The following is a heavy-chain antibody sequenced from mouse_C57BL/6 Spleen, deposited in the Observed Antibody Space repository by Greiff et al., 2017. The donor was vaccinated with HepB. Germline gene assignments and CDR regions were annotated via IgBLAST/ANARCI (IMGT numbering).Heavy chain of an antibody. CDR2: IDPSDSET. J-gene: IGHJ2*01. V-gene: IGHV1-52*01. CDR3: AVSRDSSGYAGY. Sequence: VKLQQPGAELVRPGSSVKLSCKASGYTFTSYWMHWVKQRPIQGLEWIGNIDPSDSETHYNQKFKDKATLTVDKSSSTAYMQLSSLTSEDSAVYYCAVSRDSSGYAGYWGQGTTLTVSS. D-gene: IGHD3-2*02. CDR1: GYTFTSYW.